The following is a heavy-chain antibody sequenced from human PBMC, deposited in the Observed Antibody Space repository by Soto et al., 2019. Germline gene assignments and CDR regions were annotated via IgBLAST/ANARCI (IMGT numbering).Heavy chain of an antibody. CDR3: ARAPNDYGDVEYFQH. V-gene: IGHV1-69*02. J-gene: IGHJ1*01. CDR1: GGTFSSYT. CDR2: IIPILGIA. Sequence: QVQLVQSGAEVKKPGSSVKVSCKASGGTFSSYTISWVRQAPGQGLEWMGRIIPILGIANYAQKFQGRVTITADKSTSTAYMELSSLRSEDTAVSYCARAPNDYGDVEYFQHWGQGTLVTVSS. D-gene: IGHD4-17*01.